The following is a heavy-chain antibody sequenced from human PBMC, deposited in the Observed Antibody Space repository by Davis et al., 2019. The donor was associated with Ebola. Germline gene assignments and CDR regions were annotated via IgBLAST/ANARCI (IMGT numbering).Heavy chain of an antibody. V-gene: IGHV5-51*01. CDR2: IFPGDSDT. J-gene: IGHJ4*02. D-gene: IGHD5-24*01. Sequence: GESLKTPCKASGYSFPSYCLVWVRQMPGKGLECMGIIFPGDSDTRYSPSFQGQVTISADKSITTAYLQWSSLKASDTAIYYCARGTNGYNPGGYFDSWGQGTLVTVSS. CDR1: GYSFPSYC. CDR3: ARGTNGYNPGGYFDS.